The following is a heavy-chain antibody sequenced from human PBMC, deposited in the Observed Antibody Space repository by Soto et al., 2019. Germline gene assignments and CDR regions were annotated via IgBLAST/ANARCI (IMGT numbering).Heavy chain of an antibody. V-gene: IGHV1-8*01. CDR3: ARGVSAGVDY. Sequence: GASVKVSCKASGYSFTSLDINWVRQTAGQGLEWMGWMEPSTGRTGYAQKFQGRITMTRDTSINTAYMELTTLTSDDTAFYYCARGVSAGVDYWGQGTLVTVSS. D-gene: IGHD1-26*01. CDR1: GYSFTSLD. CDR2: MEPSTGRT. J-gene: IGHJ4*02.